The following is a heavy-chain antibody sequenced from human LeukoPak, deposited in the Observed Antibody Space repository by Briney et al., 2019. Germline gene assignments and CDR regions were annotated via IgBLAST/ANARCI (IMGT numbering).Heavy chain of an antibody. J-gene: IGHJ4*02. V-gene: IGHV3-48*03. CDR1: GFTFSSYE. CDR3: ARDMGWQQFDQ. CDR2: ISGSGSTI. D-gene: IGHD5-24*01. Sequence: GGSLRLSCAASGFTFSSYEMNWVRQAPGKGLEWVSYISGSGSTIYYADSVKGRFTISRDNAKNSLYLQMNSLTVEDTAVYYCARDMGWQQFDQWGQGTLVTVSS.